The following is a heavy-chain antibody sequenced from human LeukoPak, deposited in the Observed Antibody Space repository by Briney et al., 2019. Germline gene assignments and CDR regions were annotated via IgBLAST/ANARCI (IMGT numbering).Heavy chain of an antibody. CDR2: IYYSGST. Sequence: SETLSLTCTVSGGSISSSSYYWGWIRQPPGMGLEWIGSIYYSGSTYYNPSLKSRVTISVDTSKNQFSLKLTSVTAADTAVYYCARRFFGGQAFDNWGQGTLVTVSS. V-gene: IGHV4-39*01. CDR3: ARRFFGGQAFDN. J-gene: IGHJ4*02. CDR1: GGSISSSSYY. D-gene: IGHD3-3*01.